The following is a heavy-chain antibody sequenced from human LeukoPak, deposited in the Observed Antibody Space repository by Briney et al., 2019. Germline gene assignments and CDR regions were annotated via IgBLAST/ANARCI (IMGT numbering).Heavy chain of an antibody. D-gene: IGHD2-15*01. J-gene: IGHJ5*02. CDR2: ISAYNGNT. CDR3: ARVGPRYCSGGSCSRFDP. CDR1: GYTFTSYG. Sequence: ASVKVSCKASGYTFTSYGISWVRQAPGQGLEWVGWISAYNGNTNYAQKLQGRVTMTTDTSTSTAYMELRNLRSDDTAVYYCARVGPRYCSGGSCSRFDPWGQGTLVTVSS. V-gene: IGHV1-18*04.